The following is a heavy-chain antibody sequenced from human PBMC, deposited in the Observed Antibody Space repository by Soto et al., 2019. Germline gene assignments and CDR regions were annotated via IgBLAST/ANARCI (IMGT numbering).Heavy chain of an antibody. CDR2: ISDSGST. V-gene: IGHV4-30-4*01. CDR3: ARAPSFFDS. D-gene: IGHD3-16*02. J-gene: IGHJ4*02. CDR1: GGSISGGGYY. Sequence: QVQLQESGPGLVKPSQTLSLTCTVSGGSISGGGYYWSWIRQPPGKGLEWLGYISDSGSTYYNPSLESRIAMSLDTSKNQFSLKLTSVTAADTVVYYCARAPSFFDSWGQGTLVTVSS.